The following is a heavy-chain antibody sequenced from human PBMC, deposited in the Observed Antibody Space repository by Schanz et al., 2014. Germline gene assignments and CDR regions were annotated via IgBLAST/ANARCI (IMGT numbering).Heavy chain of an antibody. CDR3: ANGDTPGAFDI. V-gene: IGHV1-69*02. CDR2: FIPILDVG. D-gene: IGHD2-21*02. J-gene: IGHJ3*02. Sequence: QVQLVQSGAEVKKPGSSVKVSCKASRSTFSSYTISWVRQARGQGLEWVGRFIPILDVGNYAQQFQGRVITSEDKTTSAAYMERSSLRYEATVLYYGANGDTPGAFDIWGQGTMVTVSS. CDR1: RSTFSSYT.